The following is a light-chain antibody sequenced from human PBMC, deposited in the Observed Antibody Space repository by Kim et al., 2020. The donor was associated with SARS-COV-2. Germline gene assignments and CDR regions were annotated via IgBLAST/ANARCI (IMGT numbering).Light chain of an antibody. CDR3: CSYTGRGTLV. CDR2: DVS. Sequence: QSALTQPPSVSGSPGQSITMSCTGTSSDVGGYNYVSWYQQYPGKVPKLLIYDVSNRPAGVSNRFSGTKSGNTASLTISGLQAEDEADYYCCSYTGRGTLVFGGGTQLTVL. J-gene: IGLJ2*01. CDR1: SSDVGGYNY. V-gene: IGLV2-14*03.